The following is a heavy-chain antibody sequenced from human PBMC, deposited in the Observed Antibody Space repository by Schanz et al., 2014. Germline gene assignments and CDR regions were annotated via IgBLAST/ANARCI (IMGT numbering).Heavy chain of an antibody. Sequence: QVQLVQSGAEVKKPGASVKVSCQASGYTFAGHAVHWVRQAPGQGPEWVGWIHTGSGNTKYSQKFEGRVANTRDTSASIVYMELSSLRSEDTAVFYCASGEARVTSSGVVIVPMNVWGKGTTVIVSS. V-gene: IGHV1-3*04. CDR1: GYTFAGHA. CDR2: IHTGSGNT. J-gene: IGHJ6*03. CDR3: ASGEARVTSSGVVIVPMNV. D-gene: IGHD3-3*01.